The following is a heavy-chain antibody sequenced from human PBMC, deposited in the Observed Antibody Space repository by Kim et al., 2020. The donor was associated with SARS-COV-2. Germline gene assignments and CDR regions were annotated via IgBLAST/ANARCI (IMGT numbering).Heavy chain of an antibody. V-gene: IGHV4-39*01. J-gene: IGHJ4*02. CDR2: IYYSGST. D-gene: IGHD1-20*01. CDR1: GGSISSSSYY. Sequence: SETLSLTCTVSGGSISSSSYYWGWIRQPPGKGLEWIGSIYYSGSTYYNPSLKSRVTISVDTSKNQFSLKLSSVTAADTAVYYCSNWNGYFDYWGQGTLVTVSS. CDR3: SNWNGYFDY.